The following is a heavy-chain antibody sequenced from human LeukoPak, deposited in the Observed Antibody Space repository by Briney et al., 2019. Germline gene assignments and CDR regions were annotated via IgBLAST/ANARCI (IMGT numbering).Heavy chain of an antibody. CDR2: ISAYNGNT. J-gene: IGHJ6*02. Sequence: ASVKVSWKASGYTFTSYGISWVRQAPGQGLEWMGWISAYNGNTNYAQKLQGRVTMTTDTSTSTAYMELRSLRSDDTAVYYCAKYSYGWGGYYYYGMDVWGQGTTVTVSS. CDR3: AKYSYGWGGYYYYGMDV. CDR1: GYTFTSYG. D-gene: IGHD5-18*01. V-gene: IGHV1-18*01.